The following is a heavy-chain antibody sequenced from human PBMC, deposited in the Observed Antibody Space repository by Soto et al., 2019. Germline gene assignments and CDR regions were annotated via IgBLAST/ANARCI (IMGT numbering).Heavy chain of an antibody. CDR3: AKVAWLGYFDY. J-gene: IGHJ4*02. CDR1: GFTFSSYA. Sequence: EVQLLESGGGLVQPGGSLRLSCGASGFTFSSYAMSWVRQAPGKGLEWVSAISGSGGSKQYADSVKGRFTISRDNSKNTVYLQMNSLRDEDTAVYYCAKVAWLGYFDYWGQGTLVTVSS. CDR2: ISGSGGSK. V-gene: IGHV3-23*01. D-gene: IGHD6-19*01.